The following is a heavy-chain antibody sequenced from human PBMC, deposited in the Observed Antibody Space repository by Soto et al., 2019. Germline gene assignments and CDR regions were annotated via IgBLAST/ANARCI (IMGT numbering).Heavy chain of an antibody. D-gene: IGHD2-15*01. V-gene: IGHV1-69*06. J-gene: IGHJ6*02. CDR3: GFYGGSTYYYYGMDV. CDR1: GGTFSSYA. CDR2: IIPIFGTA. Sequence: QVQLVQSGAEVKKPGSSVKVSCKASGGTFSSYAISWVRKAPEQGLGWMGGIIPIFGTANYAQRFQGRVTITADKSTSTAYMELSSLRSEDTAVYYCGFYGGSTYYYYGMDVWGQGTTVTVSS.